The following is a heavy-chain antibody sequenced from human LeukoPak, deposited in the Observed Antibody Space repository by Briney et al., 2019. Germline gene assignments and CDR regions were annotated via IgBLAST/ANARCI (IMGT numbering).Heavy chain of an antibody. CDR1: GYTFTCYY. V-gene: IGHV1-2*02. D-gene: IGHD3-22*01. CDR3: ASKWVTYYYNSSAYHYPTDVFDI. Sequence: ASVKVSCKASGYTFTCYYMHWVGQAPGQGLEWMGWINPNSGGTNYAQKFQGRVTMTRDTSISTAYMELSRLRSDDTAVYYCASKWVTYYYNSSAYHYPTDVFDIWGQGTMVTVSS. J-gene: IGHJ3*02. CDR2: INPNSGGT.